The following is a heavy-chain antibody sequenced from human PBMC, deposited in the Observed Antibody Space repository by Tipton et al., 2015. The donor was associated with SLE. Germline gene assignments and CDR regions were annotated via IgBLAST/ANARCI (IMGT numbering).Heavy chain of an antibody. CDR2: IYHGGNT. CDR1: GYSINSGYY. Sequence: TLSLTCAVSGYSINSGYYWGWIRQPPGKGLEWIGSIYHGGNTYYNPSLKSRVTVSVDTSKNQISLKLTSVTAADTAVYYCARHSWEQPFDNWGQGTLVTVSS. D-gene: IGHD1/OR15-1a*01. CDR3: ARHSWEQPFDN. V-gene: IGHV4-38-2*01. J-gene: IGHJ4*02.